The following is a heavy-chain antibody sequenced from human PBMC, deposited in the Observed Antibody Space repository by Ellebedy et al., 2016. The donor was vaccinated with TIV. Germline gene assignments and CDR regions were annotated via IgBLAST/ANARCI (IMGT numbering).Heavy chain of an antibody. Sequence: GESLKISXAASGFTFSSYAMSWVRQAPGKGLEWVSAISGSGGSTYYADSVKGRFTISRDNSKNTLYLQMNSLRAEDTAVYYCAKDGGDYYFDYWGQGTLVTVPS. CDR1: GFTFSSYA. CDR2: ISGSGGST. J-gene: IGHJ4*02. D-gene: IGHD2-21*02. V-gene: IGHV3-23*01. CDR3: AKDGGDYYFDY.